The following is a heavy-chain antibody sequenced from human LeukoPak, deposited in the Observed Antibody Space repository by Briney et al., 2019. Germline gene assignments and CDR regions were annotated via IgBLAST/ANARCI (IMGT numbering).Heavy chain of an antibody. D-gene: IGHD1/OR15-1a*01. Sequence: SETLSLTCAVYGGSFSGYYWSWIRQPPGKGLEWIGEINHSGSTNYNPSLKSRVTISVDTSKNQFSLKLSSVTAADTAVYYCARGFARASRTYYFDYWGQGTLVTVSS. V-gene: IGHV4-34*01. CDR2: INHSGST. CDR1: GGSFSGYY. J-gene: IGHJ4*02. CDR3: ARGFARASRTYYFDY.